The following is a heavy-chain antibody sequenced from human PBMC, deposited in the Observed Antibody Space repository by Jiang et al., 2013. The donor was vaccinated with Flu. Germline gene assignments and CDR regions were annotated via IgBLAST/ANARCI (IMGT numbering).Heavy chain of an antibody. J-gene: IGHJ3*02. D-gene: IGHD3-16*01. Sequence: GSGLVKPSQTLSLTCTVSGGSISSGGYYWSWIRQHPGKGLEWIGYIYYSGGTYYNPSLKSRVTISVDTSKNQFSLKLSSVTAADTAVYYCARAYYDYVWGSQNAFDIWGQGTMVTVSS. CDR3: ARAYYDYVWGSQNAFDI. CDR1: GGSISSGGYY. V-gene: IGHV4-31*03. CDR2: IYYSGGT.